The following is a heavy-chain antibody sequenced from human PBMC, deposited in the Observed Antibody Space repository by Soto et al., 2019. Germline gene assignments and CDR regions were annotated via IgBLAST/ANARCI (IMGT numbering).Heavy chain of an antibody. CDR1: DGSISSGGYS. J-gene: IGHJ4*02. V-gene: IGHV4-30-2*01. Sequence: PLSLTCAVSDGSISSGGYSWSWIRQPPGKGLEWIGYIYHSGSTYYNPSLKSRVTISVDRSKNQFSLKLSSVTAADTAVYYCARGALLTGYYYFDYWGQGTLVTVSS. CDR2: IYHSGST. D-gene: IGHD3-9*01. CDR3: ARGALLTGYYYFDY.